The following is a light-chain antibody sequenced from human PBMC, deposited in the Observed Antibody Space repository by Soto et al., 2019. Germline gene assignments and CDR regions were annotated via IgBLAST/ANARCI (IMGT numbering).Light chain of an antibody. CDR1: SSDVGAYKY. CDR3: SSYTTTTTTV. V-gene: IGLV2-14*01. J-gene: IGLJ1*01. Sequence: QSVLTQPASVSGSPGQSITISCTGTSSDVGAYKYVSWYKQYPGMAPKLMMYETSNRPPGVSDRVSGSKSGNTASLTISGLQAEDEADYYCSSYTTTTTTVFGNGTKVTVL. CDR2: ETS.